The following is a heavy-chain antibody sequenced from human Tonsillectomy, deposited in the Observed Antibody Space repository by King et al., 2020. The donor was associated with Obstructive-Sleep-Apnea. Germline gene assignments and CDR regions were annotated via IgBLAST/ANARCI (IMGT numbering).Heavy chain of an antibody. J-gene: IGHJ6*02. Sequence: VQLVESGAEVKKPGASVKVSCKASGYTFSNYDINWVRQATGQGLEWMGWMNANSGNTGYAQKFQGRVTMTRNTSISTAYMELSSLRSDDTAVYYCAGVGGYRLWVGELDVWGQGTTVTVSS. D-gene: IGHD3-10*01. CDR3: AGVGGYRLWVGELDV. CDR2: MNANSGNT. V-gene: IGHV1-8*01. CDR1: GYTFSNYD.